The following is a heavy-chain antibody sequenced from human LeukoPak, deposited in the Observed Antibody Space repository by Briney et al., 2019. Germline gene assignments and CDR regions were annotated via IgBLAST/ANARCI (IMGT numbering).Heavy chain of an antibody. CDR2: IYYTGST. CDR3: ASANYYGSGSYWIDP. Sequence: SETLSLTCTVSGGSISTYYWSWIRQPPGKGLEWIGYIYYTGSTNYNPSLKSRVTISVDTSKNQFSLKLSSMTAADTAVYYCASANYYGSGSYWIDPWGQGTLVTVSS. D-gene: IGHD3-10*01. J-gene: IGHJ5*02. V-gene: IGHV4-59*01. CDR1: GGSISTYY.